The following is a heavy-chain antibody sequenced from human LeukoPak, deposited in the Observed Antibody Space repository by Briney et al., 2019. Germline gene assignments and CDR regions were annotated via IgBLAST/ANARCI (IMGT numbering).Heavy chain of an antibody. CDR3: ARRRPYPLRDLDY. CDR2: VDSASTT. CDR1: GFTFSTYE. V-gene: IGHV3-48*03. D-gene: IGHD4-17*01. Sequence: SGESLRLSCAASGFTFSTYEMNWVRQAPGKGLEWVAHVDSASTTQYADSVKGRFTISRDNAKNSMCLQMDSLRAEDTAVYYCARRRPYPLRDLDYWGQGTLVTVSS. J-gene: IGHJ4*02.